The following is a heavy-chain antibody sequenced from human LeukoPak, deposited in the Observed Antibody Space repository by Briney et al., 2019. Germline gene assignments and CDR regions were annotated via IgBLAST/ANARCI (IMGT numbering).Heavy chain of an antibody. CDR3: ARVRVVVTAYDY. CDR1: GGSISSSSYY. Sequence: SETLSLTCTASGGSISSSSYYWGWIRQPPGKGLEWIGSIYYSGSTYYNPSLKSRVTISVDTSKNQFSLKLSSVTAADTAVYYCARVRVVVTAYDYWGQGTLVTVSS. J-gene: IGHJ4*02. D-gene: IGHD2-21*02. CDR2: IYYSGST. V-gene: IGHV4-39*07.